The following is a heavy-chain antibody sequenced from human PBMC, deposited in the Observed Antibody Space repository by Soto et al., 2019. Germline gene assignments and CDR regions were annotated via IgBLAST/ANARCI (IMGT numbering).Heavy chain of an antibody. CDR3: ARSQGSSTSLEIYYYYYYGMDV. Sequence: QVQLVQSGAEVMKPGSSVKVSCKASGGTFSSYAISWVRQVPGQGLEWMGGIIPISETTNYAQKFQGRVTITADESKSTAYMELSSLRSEDTAVYYCARSQGSSTSLEIYYYYYYGMDVWGQGTTVTVSS. D-gene: IGHD2-2*01. J-gene: IGHJ6*02. V-gene: IGHV1-69*01. CDR1: GGTFSSYA. CDR2: IIPISETT.